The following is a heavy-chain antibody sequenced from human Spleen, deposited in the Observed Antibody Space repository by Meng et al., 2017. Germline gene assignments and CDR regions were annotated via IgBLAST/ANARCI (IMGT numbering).Heavy chain of an antibody. CDR2: ISQDGSEK. V-gene: IGHV3-7*01. CDR1: GFTFSGYW. CDR3: ARVGTNNVRGHY. Sequence: GESLKISCAGSGFTFSGYWMSWVRQAPGKGLEWVSNISQDGSEKYYVDSVRGRFTISRDNAKNSLYLQMNSLRVDDTAVYYCARVGTNNVRGHYWGQGTLVTVSS. D-gene: IGHD7-27*01. J-gene: IGHJ4*02.